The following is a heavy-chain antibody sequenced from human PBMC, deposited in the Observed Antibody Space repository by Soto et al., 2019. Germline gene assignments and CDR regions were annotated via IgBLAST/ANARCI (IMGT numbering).Heavy chain of an antibody. J-gene: IGHJ4*02. D-gene: IGHD6-25*01. Sequence: QVQLQQWGAGLLKPSETLSLTCAVYGGSFSGYYWSWIRQPPGKGLEWIGEINHSGSTNYNPSLKSRVTISVDTSKNQFSLKLSSVTAADTAVYYCARGRASRLSWADYWGQGTLDTVSS. CDR1: GGSFSGYY. CDR3: ARGRASRLSWADY. V-gene: IGHV4-34*01. CDR2: INHSGST.